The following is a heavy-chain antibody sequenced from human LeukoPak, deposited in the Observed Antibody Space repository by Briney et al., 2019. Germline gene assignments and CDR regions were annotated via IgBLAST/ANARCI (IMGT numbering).Heavy chain of an antibody. D-gene: IGHD3-9*01. CDR2: IYYSGRT. V-gene: IGHV4-39*07. J-gene: IGHJ5*02. Sequence: SETLSLTCTVSGGSTSDGSYCWGWIRQPPGKGLEWIGSIYYSGRTYYNPSLKSRVTISVDTSKNQFSLKLSSVTAADTAVYYCAREGLRGRRYYDILTGPNWFDPWGQGTLVTVSS. CDR3: AREGLRGRRYYDILTGPNWFDP. CDR1: GGSTSDGSYC.